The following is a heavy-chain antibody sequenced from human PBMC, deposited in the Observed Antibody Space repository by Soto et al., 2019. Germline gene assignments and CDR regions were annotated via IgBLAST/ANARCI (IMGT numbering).Heavy chain of an antibody. J-gene: IGHJ6*02. D-gene: IGHD6-13*01. CDR2: ISGSGGST. V-gene: IGHV3-23*01. CDR1: GFTFSSYA. CDR3: AKVSRGEQQLVKAHYYYYGMDV. Sequence: GGSLRLSCAASGFTFSSYAMSWVRQAPGKGLEWVSAISGSGGSTYYADSVKGRFTISRDNSKNTLYLQMNSLRAEDTAVYYCAKVSRGEQQLVKAHYYYYGMDVWGQGTTVTV.